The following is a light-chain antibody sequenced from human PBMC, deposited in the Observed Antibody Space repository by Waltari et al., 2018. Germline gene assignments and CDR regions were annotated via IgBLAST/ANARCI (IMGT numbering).Light chain of an antibody. CDR2: DVS. CDR1: SRDVGFYNY. Sequence: QSALTQPTSVSGSPGQSITISCTGTSRDVGFYNYVSWYQQYPGKVPQLLIYDVSDRTSGVSSRCSGSKSGNTASLTISGLQADDEADYYCNPYTGSSSWVFGGGTKLTVL. J-gene: IGLJ3*02. CDR3: NPYTGSSSWV. V-gene: IGLV2-14*01.